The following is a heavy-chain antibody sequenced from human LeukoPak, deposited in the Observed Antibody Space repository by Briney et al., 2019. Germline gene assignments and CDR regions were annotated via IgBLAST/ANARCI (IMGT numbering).Heavy chain of an antibody. D-gene: IGHD6-13*01. CDR2: IYPGDSEV. CDR3: ARLTGYRAVKYYYYYGMDV. CDR1: GYSFTSNW. V-gene: IGHV5-51*01. Sequence: GESLKISCKGSGYSFTSNWIGWVRQMPGKGLECMGMIYPGDSEVRYSPSFQGHTTISADKSISTAYLQWGSLKASDTAMYYCARLTGYRAVKYYYYYGMDVWGQGTTVTVSS. J-gene: IGHJ6*02.